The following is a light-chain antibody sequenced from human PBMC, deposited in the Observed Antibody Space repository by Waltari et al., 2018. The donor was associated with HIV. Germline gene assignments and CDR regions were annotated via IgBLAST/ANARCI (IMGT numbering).Light chain of an antibody. CDR1: RSDIRGYNY. Sequence: QSALTQPASVSGSRGQSVTISSTGTRSDIRGYNYVSWYQQHPGKAPKLILSEVSNRPSGGADRFAGSKSGNPASVTISGLQAEDEADDYGCSYTSTTAFYVYGAGTRVAVL. V-gene: IGLV2-14*01. CDR3: CSYTSTTAFYV. J-gene: IGLJ1*01. CDR2: EVS.